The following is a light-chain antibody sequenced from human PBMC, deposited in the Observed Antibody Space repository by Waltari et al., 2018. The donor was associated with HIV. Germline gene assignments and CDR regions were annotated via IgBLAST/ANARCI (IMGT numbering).Light chain of an antibody. CDR1: SSNIGNNF. CDR3: ATWDRSLSRVI. CDR2: DNN. V-gene: IGLV1-51*01. J-gene: IGLJ2*01. Sequence: QSVLTQPPSVSSAPRQKVTISCSGTSSNIGNNFVSWYQQLPGTAPKLLIYDNNKRPSGIPDRFSGSKSGTSATLVITGLQTGDEADYFCATWDRSLSRVIFGGGTRLTVL.